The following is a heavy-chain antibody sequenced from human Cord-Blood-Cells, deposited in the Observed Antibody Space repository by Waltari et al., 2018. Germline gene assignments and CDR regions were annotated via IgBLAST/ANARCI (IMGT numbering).Heavy chain of an antibody. CDR3: AKSKWEGRGYFDY. Sequence: EVQLLESGGGLVQPGGSLRLSCAASGFTFSSYAMSWVRQAPGKGLAWVSAISGSGGSTYYADSVKGRFTISRDNSKNTLYLQMNSLRAEDTAVYYCAKSKWEGRGYFDYWGQGTLVTVSS. V-gene: IGHV3-23*01. CDR2: ISGSGGST. CDR1: GFTFSSYA. J-gene: IGHJ4*02. D-gene: IGHD1-26*01.